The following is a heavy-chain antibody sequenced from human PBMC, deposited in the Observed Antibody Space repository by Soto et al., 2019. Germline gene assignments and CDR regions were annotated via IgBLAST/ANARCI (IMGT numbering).Heavy chain of an antibody. J-gene: IGHJ3*01. V-gene: IGHV3-30-3*01. CDR1: GFTFSSYA. CDR3: ARDNWNTV. CDR2: ISYDGSNK. Sequence: GSLRLSCAASGFTFSSYAMHWVRQAPGKGLEWVAAISYDGSNKYYADSVKGRFTISRDNAKNTVYLQMNSLRAEDTAVYYCARDNWNTVWGQGTMVTVSS. D-gene: IGHD1-20*01.